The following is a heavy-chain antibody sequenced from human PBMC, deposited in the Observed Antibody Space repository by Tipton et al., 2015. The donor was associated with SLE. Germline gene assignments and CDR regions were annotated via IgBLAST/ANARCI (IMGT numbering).Heavy chain of an antibody. Sequence: TLSLTCTVSGASTSTHYWSWIRQPPGKGPEWIGYISYTGNTNFNPSLKSRVTMSVATSKNQFSLRLTPVTAADTAMYYCARDSAVNFWYFDLWGRGTLVTVSS. CDR3: ARDSAVNFWYFDL. CDR1: GASTSTHY. V-gene: IGHV4-59*11. J-gene: IGHJ2*01. CDR2: ISYTGNT.